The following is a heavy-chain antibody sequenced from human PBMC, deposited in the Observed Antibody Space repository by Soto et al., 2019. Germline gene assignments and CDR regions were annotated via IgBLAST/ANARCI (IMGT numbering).Heavy chain of an antibody. CDR2: IWNDGSNE. D-gene: IGHD3-22*01. Sequence: PGGSLRLSCEASGFNFSSYGIHWVRQAPGKGLEWVAIIWNDGSNEYYADSVKGRFTIYRDNSKNTVYLQVSKLRAEDTAVYFCARDQTDSGGYSDSWGQGTLVTVSS. CDR1: GFNFSSYG. V-gene: IGHV3-33*01. CDR3: ARDQTDSGGYSDS. J-gene: IGHJ4*02.